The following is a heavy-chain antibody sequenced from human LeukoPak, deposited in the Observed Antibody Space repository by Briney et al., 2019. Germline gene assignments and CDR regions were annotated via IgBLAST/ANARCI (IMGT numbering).Heavy chain of an antibody. J-gene: IGHJ4*02. CDR3: AKDYDVVVPAASDY. CDR2: ISGSGGST. V-gene: IGHV3-23*01. Sequence: GGSLRLSCAASGFTFSSYAVSWVRQAPGKGLEWVSAISGSGGSTYYADSVKGRFTISRDNSKNTLYLQMNSLRAEDTAVYYCAKDYDVVVPAASDYWGQGTLVTVSS. CDR1: GFTFSSYA. D-gene: IGHD2-2*01.